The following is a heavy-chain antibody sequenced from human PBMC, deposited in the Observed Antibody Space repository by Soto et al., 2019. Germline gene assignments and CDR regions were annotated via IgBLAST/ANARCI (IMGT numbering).Heavy chain of an antibody. CDR1: GGSISSGGYY. D-gene: IGHD2-15*01. CDR3: ARVPSSGGPFVAFDI. V-gene: IGHV4-31*03. Sequence: PSETLSLTCTVSGGSISSGGYYWSWIRQHPGKGLEWIGYIYYSGSTYYNPSLKSRVTISVDTSKNQFSLKLSSVTAADTAVYYCARVPSSGGPFVAFDIWGQGTMVTVSS. J-gene: IGHJ3*02. CDR2: IYYSGST.